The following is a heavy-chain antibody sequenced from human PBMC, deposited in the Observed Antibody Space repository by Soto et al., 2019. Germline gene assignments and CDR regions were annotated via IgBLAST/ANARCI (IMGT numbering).Heavy chain of an antibody. CDR3: ARHFDFPEIYFDY. D-gene: IGHD3-9*01. Sequence: PSETLSLTCTVSGGSISSSSYYWGWIRQPPGKGLEWIGSIYYSGSTYYNPSLKSRVTISVDTSKNQFSLKLSSVTAADTAVYYCARHFDFPEIYFDYWGQGTLVTVS. J-gene: IGHJ4*02. CDR1: GGSISSSSYY. V-gene: IGHV4-39*01. CDR2: IYYSGST.